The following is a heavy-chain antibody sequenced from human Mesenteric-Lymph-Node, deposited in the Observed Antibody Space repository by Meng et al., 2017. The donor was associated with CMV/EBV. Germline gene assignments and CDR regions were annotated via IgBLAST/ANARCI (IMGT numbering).Heavy chain of an antibody. CDR2: IYYSGST. D-gene: IGHD1-7*01. V-gene: IGHV4-39*07. J-gene: IGHJ5*02. CDR1: GGSISSISYY. Sequence: SETLSLTCTVSGGSISSISYYWGWIRQPPGKGLEWIGSIYYSGSTYYNPSLKSRVTISVDTSKNQFSLKLSSVTAADTAVYYCARSNVEWVTGTTHNWFDPWGQGTLVTVSS. CDR3: ARSNVEWVTGTTHNWFDP.